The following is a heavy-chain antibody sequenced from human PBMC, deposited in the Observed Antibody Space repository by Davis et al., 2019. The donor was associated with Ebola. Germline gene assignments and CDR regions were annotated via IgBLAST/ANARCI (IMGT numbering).Heavy chain of an antibody. V-gene: IGHV1-18*01. D-gene: IGHD6-13*01. J-gene: IGHJ4*02. CDR2: ISAYDGNT. CDR1: GYTFTTYG. Sequence: ASVKVSCKASGYTFTTYGISWVRQAPGQGLEWMGWISAYDGNTNYAQKFQGRATMTTDTSTRTVYMELRSLRSDDTAVYYCARDFFRAGAASQESFDYWGQGTLVTVSS. CDR3: ARDFFRAGAASQESFDY.